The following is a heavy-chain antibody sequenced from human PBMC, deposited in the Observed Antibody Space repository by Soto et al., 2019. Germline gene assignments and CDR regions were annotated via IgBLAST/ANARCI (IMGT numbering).Heavy chain of an antibody. J-gene: IGHJ6*02. D-gene: IGHD3-10*01. Sequence: QLQLQESGSGLVKPSQTLSLTCAVSGGSISSGGYSWSWIRQPPGKGLEWIGYIYHSGSTYYNPSLKSRVTISVDRSKNQFSLKLSSVTAADTAVYYCARESYYYGSGYGMDVWGQGTTVTVSS. CDR3: ARESYYYGSGYGMDV. V-gene: IGHV4-30-2*01. CDR2: IYHSGST. CDR1: GGSISSGGYS.